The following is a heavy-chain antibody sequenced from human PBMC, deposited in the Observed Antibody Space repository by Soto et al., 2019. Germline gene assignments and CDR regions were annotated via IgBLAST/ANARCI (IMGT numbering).Heavy chain of an antibody. J-gene: IGHJ4*02. CDR2: IFWDDDK. CDR3: AHRPRGYAYYFDY. D-gene: IGHD5-12*01. Sequence: QITLKESGPTLVKPTQTLTLTCTFSGFSLTTRGVGVAWIRQPPGKALEWLALIFWDDDKWYSPSLKNRLTTTXEXPKNQVVLTMTNMDPVDTATYYCAHRPRGYAYYFDYWGQGALVTVSS. V-gene: IGHV2-5*02. CDR1: GFSLTTRGVG.